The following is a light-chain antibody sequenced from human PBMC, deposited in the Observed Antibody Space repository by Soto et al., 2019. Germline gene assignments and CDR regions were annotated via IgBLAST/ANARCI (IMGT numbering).Light chain of an antibody. J-gene: IGKJ4*01. Sequence: EIVLIQSPATLSLSPGERATLSCRASQSVGSYLAWYQHKPGQAPRLLIYGASNRATGIPDRFSGSGSGTDFTLTISRLEPEDFAVYYCQQYGTSPPLTFGGGTKVDI. V-gene: IGKV3-20*01. CDR2: GAS. CDR1: QSVGSY. CDR3: QQYGTSPPLT.